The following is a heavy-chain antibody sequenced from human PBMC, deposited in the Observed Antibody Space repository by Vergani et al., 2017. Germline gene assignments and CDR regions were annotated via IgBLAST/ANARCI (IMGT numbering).Heavy chain of an antibody. CDR2: IRSAESRR. CDR3: AKEGGGYCSGGTCYPEY. Sequence: QVQLVESGGGVVQPGGSLRLSCAASGFTFNSYGMHWVRQAPGKGLEWVASIRSAESRRYYGDSMEGPFTISRDNSKNTLYLQMKSLRPEDTAVYYFAKEGGGYCSGGTCYPEYWGQGTLVIVSS. CDR1: GFTFNSYG. D-gene: IGHD2-15*01. J-gene: IGHJ4*02. V-gene: IGHV3-30*02.